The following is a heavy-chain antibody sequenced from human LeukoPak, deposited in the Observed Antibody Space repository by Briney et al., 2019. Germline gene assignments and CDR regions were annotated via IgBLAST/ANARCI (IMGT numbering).Heavy chain of an antibody. D-gene: IGHD6-19*01. V-gene: IGHV1-46*03. CDR3: ARDPQAVAGNFDY. CDR2: INPSGGSK. J-gene: IGHJ4*02. Sequence: GASVKVSSTASGYTFTTYYMHWVRQAPGQGGEGMGLINPSGGSKSYAQKFQGRVTMTRNKSTGTVYMELSSLRSEDTAVYYCARDPQAVAGNFDYWGQGTLVTVSS. CDR1: GYTFTTYY.